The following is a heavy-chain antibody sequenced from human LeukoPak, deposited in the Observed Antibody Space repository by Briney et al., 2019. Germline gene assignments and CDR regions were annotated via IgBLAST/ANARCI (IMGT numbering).Heavy chain of an antibody. Sequence: SVKVSCKASGGTFSSYAISWVRQAPGQGLEWMGGIIPIFGTANYAQKFQGRVTITADGSTSTAYMELSSLRSEDTAVYYCARRGADFSPFDPWGQGTLVTVSS. J-gene: IGHJ5*02. V-gene: IGHV1-69*13. CDR2: IIPIFGTA. CDR3: ARRGADFSPFDP. CDR1: GGTFSSYA. D-gene: IGHD3-3*01.